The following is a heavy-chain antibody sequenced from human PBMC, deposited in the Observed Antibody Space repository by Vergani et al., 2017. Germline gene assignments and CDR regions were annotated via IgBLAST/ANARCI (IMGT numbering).Heavy chain of an antibody. Sequence: VQLVESGGGVVQPGRSLRLSCAASGFTFSSYSMNWVRQAPGKGLEWVSSISSSSSYIYYADSVKGRFTISRDNAKNSLYLQMNSLRAEDTAVYYCATLSLSYGSGSYYKSYYYGMDVWGQGTTVTVSS. J-gene: IGHJ6*02. V-gene: IGHV3-21*01. D-gene: IGHD3-10*01. CDR1: GFTFSSYS. CDR3: ATLSLSYGSGSYYKSYYYGMDV. CDR2: ISSSSSYI.